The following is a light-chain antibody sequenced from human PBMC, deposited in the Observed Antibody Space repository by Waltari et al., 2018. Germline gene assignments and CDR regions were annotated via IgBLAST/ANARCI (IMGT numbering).Light chain of an antibody. CDR3: KQYITYPCT. CDR2: KAS. Sequence: DIHMTQSPSTLSASVGDRVTITCRASQSVSTSLAWYQQKPGKAPKVLIYKASSLESGVPLRFSGSGSGTEFTLTITSLQPDDVAIYSCKQYITYPCTFGQGTKVEVK. CDR1: QSVSTS. V-gene: IGKV1-5*03. J-gene: IGKJ1*01.